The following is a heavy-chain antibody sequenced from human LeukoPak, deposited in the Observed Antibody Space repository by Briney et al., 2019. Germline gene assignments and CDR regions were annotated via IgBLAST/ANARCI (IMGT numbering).Heavy chain of an antibody. CDR2: IYSGGST. CDR3: ARDLQEGAYNWFDP. J-gene: IGHJ5*02. CDR1: GFTFSSYG. Sequence: GGSLRLSCAASGFTFSSYGMHWVRQAPGKGLEWVSVIYSGGSTYYADSVKGRFTISRDNSKNTLYLQMNSLRAEDTAVYYCARDLQEGAYNWFDPWGQGTLVTVSS. V-gene: IGHV3-66*01.